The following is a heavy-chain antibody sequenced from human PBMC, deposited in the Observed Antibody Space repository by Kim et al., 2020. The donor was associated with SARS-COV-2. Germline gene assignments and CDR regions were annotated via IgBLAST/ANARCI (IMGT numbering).Heavy chain of an antibody. Sequence: KGRFTISRDNAKTSLYLQMNSLRAEDTAVYYCARENFAMIVVSGRDAFDIWGQGTMVTVSS. J-gene: IGHJ3*02. CDR3: ARENFAMIVVSGRDAFDI. V-gene: IGHV3-11*06. D-gene: IGHD3-22*01.